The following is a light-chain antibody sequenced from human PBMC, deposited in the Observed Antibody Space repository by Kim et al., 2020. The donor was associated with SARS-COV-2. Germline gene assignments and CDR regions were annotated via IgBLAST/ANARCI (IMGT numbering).Light chain of an antibody. Sequence: SPGESATLSWRASQGGRIGSLAWYQQKPGQSPRRLIYGPARRATGIPDRFSGRGSGTDFTLTISRLGPEDFARYYCQRYGTSPFTFGAGTKVDI. CDR3: QRYGTSPFT. CDR1: QGGRIGS. V-gene: IGKV3-20*01. J-gene: IGKJ3*01. CDR2: GPA.